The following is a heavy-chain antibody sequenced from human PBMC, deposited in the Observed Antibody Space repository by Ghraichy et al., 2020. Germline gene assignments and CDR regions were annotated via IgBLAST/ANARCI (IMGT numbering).Heavy chain of an antibody. D-gene: IGHD6-19*01. CDR1: GFTFDDYA. Sequence: GGSLRLSCAASGFTFDDYAMHWVRQTPGQGQEWVSGISWNSGSIGYADSVKGRFTISRDNAKNSLYLQMNSLRPEDTALYYCAKDRVAVAGTPAYGLDVWGQGTTVTVSS. CDR2: ISWNSGSI. CDR3: AKDRVAVAGTPAYGLDV. J-gene: IGHJ6*02. V-gene: IGHV3-9*01.